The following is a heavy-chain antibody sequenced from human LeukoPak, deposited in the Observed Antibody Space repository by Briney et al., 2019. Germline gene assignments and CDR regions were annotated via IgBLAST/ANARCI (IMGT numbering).Heavy chain of an antibody. D-gene: IGHD2-2*01. J-gene: IGHJ4*02. CDR3: ARVRWRDIVVVPAAPVKRYFDY. CDR1: GGSFSGYY. Sequence: SETLSLTCAVYGGSFSGYYWSWIRQPPGKGLEWIGEINHSGSTNYNTSLKSRVTISVDTSKNQFSLKLSSVTAADTAVYYCARVRWRDIVVVPAAPVKRYFDYWGQGTLVTVSS. V-gene: IGHV4-34*01. CDR2: INHSGST.